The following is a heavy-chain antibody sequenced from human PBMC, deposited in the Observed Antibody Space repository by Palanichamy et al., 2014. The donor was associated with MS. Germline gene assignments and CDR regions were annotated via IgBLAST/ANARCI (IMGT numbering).Heavy chain of an antibody. CDR1: GFTFSSYG. D-gene: IGHD4-17*01. J-gene: IGHJ3*02. V-gene: IGHV3-30*18. CDR2: ISYDGSNK. Sequence: QVQLVESGGGVVQPGRSLRLSCAASGFTFSSYGMHWVRQAPGKGLEWVAVISYDGSNKYYAGSVKGRFTISRDNSKNTLYLQMNSLRAEDTAVYYCAKDQGYGDYAGAFDIWGQGTMVTVSS. CDR3: AKDQGYGDYAGAFDI.